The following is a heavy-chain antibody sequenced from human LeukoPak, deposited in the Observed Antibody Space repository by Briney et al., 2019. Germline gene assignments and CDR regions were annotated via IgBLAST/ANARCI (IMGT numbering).Heavy chain of an antibody. Sequence: GRSLRLSCAASGFTFSSYGMHWVRQAPGKGLEWVAVISYDGSNKYYADSVKGRFTISRDNSKNTLYLQMNSLRAEDTAVYYCAKDRFLLGSYYTVGDYWGQGTLVTVSS. CDR2: ISYDGSNK. J-gene: IGHJ4*02. CDR3: AKDRFLLGSYYTVGDY. CDR1: GFTFSSYG. V-gene: IGHV3-30*18. D-gene: IGHD3-10*01.